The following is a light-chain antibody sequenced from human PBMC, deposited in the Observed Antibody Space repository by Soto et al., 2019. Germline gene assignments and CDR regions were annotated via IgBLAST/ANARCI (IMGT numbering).Light chain of an antibody. CDR1: HSVNNH. CDR2: GAS. J-gene: IGKJ1*01. CDR3: QQYDYWWT. V-gene: IGKV3-15*01. Sequence: EIVMTQSPATLSVFPGERATLSCRASHSVNNHLAWYQQKPGQAPRLLIYGASTRATGIPARFSGSGSGTEFTLTISSLQTEDFAVYYCQQYDYWWTFGQGAKVEIK.